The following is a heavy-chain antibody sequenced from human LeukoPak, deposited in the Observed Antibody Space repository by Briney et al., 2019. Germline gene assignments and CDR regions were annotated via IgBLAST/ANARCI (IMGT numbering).Heavy chain of an antibody. Sequence: SETLSLTCAVSGYSISSGYYWGWIRQPPGKGLGWIGSIYHGGSTYYNPPLKSRVTISVDTSKNQCSLKLSSVTAADTAVYYCARHEYSSSSDTDYWGQGTLVTVSS. CDR3: ARHEYSSSSDTDY. V-gene: IGHV4-38-2*01. CDR1: GYSISSGYY. CDR2: IYHGGST. D-gene: IGHD6-6*01. J-gene: IGHJ4*02.